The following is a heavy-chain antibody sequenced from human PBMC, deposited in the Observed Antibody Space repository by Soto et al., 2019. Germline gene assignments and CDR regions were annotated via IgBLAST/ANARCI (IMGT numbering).Heavy chain of an antibody. CDR3: ARRDYDFWSGSPLGY. CDR2: INHSGST. CDR1: GGSFSGYY. J-gene: IGHJ4*02. V-gene: IGHV4-34*01. Sequence: SETLSLTCAVYGGSFSGYYLSWIRQPPGKGLEWIGEINHSGSTNYNPSLKSRVTISVDTSKNQFSLKLSSVTAADTAVYYCARRDYDFWSGSPLGYWGQGTLVTSPQ. D-gene: IGHD3-3*01.